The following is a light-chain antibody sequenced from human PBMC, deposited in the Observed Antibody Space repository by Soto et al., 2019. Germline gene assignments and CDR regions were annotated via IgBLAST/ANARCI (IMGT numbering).Light chain of an antibody. Sequence: QSALTQPASVSGSPGQSIAISCTGTSSDVGAYNYVSWYQQLPGKAPKLMIYDVGNRPSGVSNRFSGSKSGNTASLTISGLQAEDEADYYCSSYTTTSTYVFGTGTKVTVL. CDR3: SSYTTTSTYV. CDR1: SSDVGAYNY. CDR2: DVG. J-gene: IGLJ1*01. V-gene: IGLV2-14*03.